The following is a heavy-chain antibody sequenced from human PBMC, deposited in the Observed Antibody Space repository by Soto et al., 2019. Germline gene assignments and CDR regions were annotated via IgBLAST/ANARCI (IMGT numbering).Heavy chain of an antibody. Sequence: EVQLVESGGGLVKPGGSLRLSCAASGFTFSSYSMNWVRQAPGKGLEWVSSISSSSSYIYYADSVKGRFTISRDNAKNSLYLQMNSRRAEDTAVYYCARDSSAVSWFDPWGQGTLVTVSS. CDR2: ISSSSSYI. J-gene: IGHJ5*02. V-gene: IGHV3-21*01. CDR1: GFTFSSYS. CDR3: ARDSSAVSWFDP. D-gene: IGHD3-10*01.